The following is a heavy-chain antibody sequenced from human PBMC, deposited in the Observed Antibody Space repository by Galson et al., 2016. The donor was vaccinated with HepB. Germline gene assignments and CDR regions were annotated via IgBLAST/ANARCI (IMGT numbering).Heavy chain of an antibody. D-gene: IGHD2-2*01. CDR2: IYYSGST. J-gene: IGHJ5*02. CDR3: PRRLLGYCSSTRCHGAWFDP. CDR1: GGSISSYY. V-gene: IGHV4-59*12. Sequence: ETLSLTCTVSGGSISSYYWSWIRQPPGKGLEWLGYIYYSGSTNYNPSLQIRVTISVDTSKHQFSLKLSSVTPTDTAVYYCPRRLLGYCSSTRCHGAWFDPWGQGTLVTVSS.